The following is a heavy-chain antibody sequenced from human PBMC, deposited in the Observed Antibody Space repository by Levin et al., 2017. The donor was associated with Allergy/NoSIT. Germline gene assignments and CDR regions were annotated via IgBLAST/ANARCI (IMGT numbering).Heavy chain of an antibody. CDR2: ISYDGSNK. Sequence: SCAASGFTFSSYAMHWVRQAPGKGLEWVAVISYDGSNKYYADSVKGRFTISRDNSKNTLYLQMNSLRAEDTAVYYCARDPTPLDHIVVVTGYFDYWGQGTLVTVSS. J-gene: IGHJ4*02. CDR3: ARDPTPLDHIVVVTGYFDY. V-gene: IGHV3-30*04. D-gene: IGHD2-21*02. CDR1: GFTFSSYA.